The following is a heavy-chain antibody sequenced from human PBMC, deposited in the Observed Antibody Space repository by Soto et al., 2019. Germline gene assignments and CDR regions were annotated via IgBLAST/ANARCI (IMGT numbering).Heavy chain of an antibody. J-gene: IGHJ4*02. CDR2: ISYDGGT. CDR1: GGSIIDLHLYY. CDR3: ARRRHGYFDS. Sequence: QLQLQESGPGLVKPSETLSLTCTVSGGSIIDLHLYYWAWLRQSPGKGLEWLATISYDGGTFYSPSLESRVTMSVDTSTNQFSVKLSSVTATDPAVYYCARRRHGYFDSWGQGSMVTVSS. V-gene: IGHV4-39*01.